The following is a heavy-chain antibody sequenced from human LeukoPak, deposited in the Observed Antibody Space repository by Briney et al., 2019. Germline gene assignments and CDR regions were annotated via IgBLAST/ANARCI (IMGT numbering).Heavy chain of an antibody. CDR1: GGTFRSYG. Sequence: SVKVSCKASGGTFRSYGISWVRQAPGQGLEWMGRIIPIFGTANYAQRFQGRVTISADNSLSTAYMELSSLRSEDTAVYYCASPYDYGDHYLDALDIWGQGAMVTVSS. V-gene: IGHV1-69*06. CDR2: IIPIFGTA. CDR3: ASPYDYGDHYLDALDI. J-gene: IGHJ3*02. D-gene: IGHD4-17*01.